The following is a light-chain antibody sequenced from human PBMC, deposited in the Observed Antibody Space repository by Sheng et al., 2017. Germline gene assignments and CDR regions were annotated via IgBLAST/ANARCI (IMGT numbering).Light chain of an antibody. CDR2: DAS. CDR1: QGISSA. V-gene: IGKV1-13*02. Sequence: AIQLTQSPSSLSASIGDRVTIACRASQGISSALAWYQQKPGKAPKLLIYDASSLESGVPSRFSGSGSGTDFTLTISSLQPEDFAVYYCQQRRNWPPLTFGGGTKVEIK. J-gene: IGKJ4*01. CDR3: QQRRNWPPLT.